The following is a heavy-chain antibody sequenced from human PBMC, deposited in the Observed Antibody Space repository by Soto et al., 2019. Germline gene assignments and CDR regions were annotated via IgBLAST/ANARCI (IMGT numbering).Heavy chain of an antibody. V-gene: IGHV4-59*11. CDR1: DDPMTTHY. CDR3: AREFFGDFVMGARNWFAP. J-gene: IGHJ5*02. CDR2: IYYNGNT. D-gene: IGHD4-17*01. Sequence: QVQLQESGPGLVKPSETLSLTCIVSDDPMTTHYWSWIRQPPGEGLEWIGNIYYNGNTKYNPSLKSRVTISVDTSKKEFSLRVSSVTAVDTAVYYCAREFFGDFVMGARNWFAPWGQGTPVIVSS.